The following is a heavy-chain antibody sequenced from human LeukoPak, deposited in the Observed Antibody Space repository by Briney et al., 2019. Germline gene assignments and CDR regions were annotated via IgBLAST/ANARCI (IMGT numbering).Heavy chain of an antibody. D-gene: IGHD1-26*01. CDR3: ARVRGSYYLDY. CDR2: ISSSISTI. Sequence: GGSLRLSCAASGFTFSSYSMNSVRQAPGKGLEWVSYISSSISTIYYADSVKGRFTISRDNAKNSLYLQMNSLRAEDTAVYYCARVRGSYYLDYWGQGTLVTVSS. V-gene: IGHV3-48*01. CDR1: GFTFSSYS. J-gene: IGHJ4*02.